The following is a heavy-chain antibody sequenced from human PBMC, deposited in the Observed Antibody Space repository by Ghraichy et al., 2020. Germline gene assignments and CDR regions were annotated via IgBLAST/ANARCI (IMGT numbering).Heavy chain of an antibody. D-gene: IGHD5-12*01. V-gene: IGHV3-74*01. CDR2: INSYGSST. J-gene: IGHJ3*02. CDR3: ARDGSPGLNSGYDLFTFDI. Sequence: GGSLRLSCAASGFTLSNYWMHWVRQAPGKGLVWVSRINSYGSSTIYADSVKGRFTISRDNAKSTLYLQMNSLRAEDTAVYYCARDGSPGLNSGYDLFTFDIWGQGTMVTVSS. CDR1: GFTLSNYW.